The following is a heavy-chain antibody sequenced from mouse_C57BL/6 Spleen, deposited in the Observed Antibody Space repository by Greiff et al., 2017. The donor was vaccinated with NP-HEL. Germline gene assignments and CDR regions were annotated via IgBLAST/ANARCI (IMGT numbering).Heavy chain of an antibody. CDR1: GYTFTSYW. V-gene: IGHV1-53*01. D-gene: IGHD2-3*01. CDR2: INPSNGGT. J-gene: IGHJ3*01. Sequence: QVQLQQPGTELVKPGASVKLSCKASGYTFTSYWMHWVKQRPGQGLEWIGNINPSNGGTNYNEKFKSKATLTVDKSSSTAYMQLSSLTSEDSAVYVCEREDGGYYPWFGYRGQGTPVTVAA. CDR3: EREDGGYYPWFGY.